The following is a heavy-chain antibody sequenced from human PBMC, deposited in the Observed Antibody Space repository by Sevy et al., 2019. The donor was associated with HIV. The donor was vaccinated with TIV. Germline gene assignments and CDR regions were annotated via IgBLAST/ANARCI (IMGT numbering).Heavy chain of an antibody. D-gene: IGHD3-22*01. J-gene: IGHJ4*02. CDR1: GYTLTKLS. CDR2: FDPEDGDPEDGKT. Sequence: ASVKVSCKVSGYTLTKLSMHWVRQTPGKGLEWMTTFDPEDGDPEDGKTIYAQKFLGRVTMIGDTSTDTAYMELSSLRSEDTAVYYCATTRDYYVSSGYPFDSWGQGTLVTVSS. CDR3: ATTRDYYVSSGYPFDS. V-gene: IGHV1-24*01.